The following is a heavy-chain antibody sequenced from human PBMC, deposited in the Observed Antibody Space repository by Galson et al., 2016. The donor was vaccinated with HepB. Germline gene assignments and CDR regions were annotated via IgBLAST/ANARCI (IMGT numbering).Heavy chain of an antibody. V-gene: IGHV3-7*01. J-gene: IGHJ4*02. D-gene: IGHD3-10*01. CDR3: ASSVRGSGSPPGGY. CDR1: GFTFSSYW. CDR2: IKSDGNEK. Sequence: SLRLSCAASGFTFSSYWMPWVRQAPGKGLEWVANIKSDGNEKDYVDSVKGRFTISRDNAKNTLYLQMNSLRAEDTAVYYCASSVRGSGSPPGGYWGQGTLVTVSS.